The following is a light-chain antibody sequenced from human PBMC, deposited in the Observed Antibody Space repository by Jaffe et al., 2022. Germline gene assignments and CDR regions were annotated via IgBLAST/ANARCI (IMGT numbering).Light chain of an antibody. CDR3: CSYAASYPNYV. Sequence: QSALTQPRSVSGSPGQSVTISCTGTSSDVGGYNYVSWYQQHPGKAPKLMIYDVTKRPSGVPDRFSGSKSGNAASLTISGLQAEDEADYYCCSYAASYPNYVFGTGTKVTVL. J-gene: IGLJ1*01. CDR2: DVT. V-gene: IGLV2-11*01. CDR1: SSDVGGYNY.